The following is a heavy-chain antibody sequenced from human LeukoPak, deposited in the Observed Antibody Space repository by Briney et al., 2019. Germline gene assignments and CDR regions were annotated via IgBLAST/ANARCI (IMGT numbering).Heavy chain of an antibody. D-gene: IGHD3-10*01. Sequence: ASVKVSCKASGYTFTSYGISWVRQAPGQGLEWMGWISAYNGNTNYAQKLQGRVTMTTDTSTSTAYMELRSLRSDDTAVYYCARVLITMVRGVTENYNRFDPWGQGTLVTVSS. J-gene: IGHJ5*02. CDR3: ARVLITMVRGVTENYNRFDP. V-gene: IGHV1-18*01. CDR2: ISAYNGNT. CDR1: GYTFTSYG.